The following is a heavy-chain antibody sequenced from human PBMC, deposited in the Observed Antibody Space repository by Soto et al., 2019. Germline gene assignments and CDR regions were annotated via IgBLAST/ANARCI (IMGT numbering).Heavy chain of an antibody. V-gene: IGHV3-7*03. D-gene: IGHD4-17*01. J-gene: IGHJ6*02. CDR3: GRVPLDGNYANGVDV. CDR2: IDTDGSRK. CDR1: GFNFNTYW. Sequence: GGSLRLSCAASGFNFNTYWMYWVRQAPGRGLEWGANIDTDGSRKNYVDSVKGRFIISRDNAKNSLLLQMNSLRADDTAVYYCGRVPLDGNYANGVDVWGQGTTVTVSS.